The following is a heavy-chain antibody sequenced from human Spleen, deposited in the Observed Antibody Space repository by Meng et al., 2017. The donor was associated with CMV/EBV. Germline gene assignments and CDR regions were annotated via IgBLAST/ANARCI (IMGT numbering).Heavy chain of an antibody. CDR3: ARDGELFDWFPLYYGMDV. D-gene: IGHD3-9*01. Sequence: SVKVSCKASGYTFTDYYIHWVRQAPGQGLEWMGGIIPILGIANYAQKFQGRVTITADKSTSTAYMELSSLRSEDTAVYYCARDGELFDWFPLYYGMDVWGQGTTVTVSS. V-gene: IGHV1-69*10. J-gene: IGHJ6*02. CDR1: GYTFTDYY. CDR2: IIPILGIA.